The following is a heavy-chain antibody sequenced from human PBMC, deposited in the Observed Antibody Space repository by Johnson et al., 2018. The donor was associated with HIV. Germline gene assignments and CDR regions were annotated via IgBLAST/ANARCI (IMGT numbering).Heavy chain of an antibody. Sequence: QVQLVESGGGVVQPGRSLRLSCAASGFTFSSYGMHWVRQAPGKGLEWLAVISYDGSNKYYADSVKGRFTISRDNSKNTLYLQMNSLRAEDTAVYYCARTTIFGVVINDAFDIWGQGTLVTVSS. V-gene: IGHV3-30*03. CDR2: ISYDGSNK. CDR3: ARTTIFGVVINDAFDI. CDR1: GFTFSSYG. D-gene: IGHD3-3*01. J-gene: IGHJ3*02.